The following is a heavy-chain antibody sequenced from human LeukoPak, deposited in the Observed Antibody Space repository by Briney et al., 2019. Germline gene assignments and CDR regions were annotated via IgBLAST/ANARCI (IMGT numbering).Heavy chain of an antibody. CDR2: IYHSGST. CDR1: GYSISSGYY. D-gene: IGHD3-10*01. Sequence: SETLSLTCTVSGYSISSGYYWGWIRQPPGNGLEWIGSIYHSGSTYYNPSLKSRVTISVDTSKNQFSLKLSSVTAADTAVYYCARRFGETPYYFDYWGQGTLVTVSS. V-gene: IGHV4-38-2*02. CDR3: ARRFGETPYYFDY. J-gene: IGHJ4*02.